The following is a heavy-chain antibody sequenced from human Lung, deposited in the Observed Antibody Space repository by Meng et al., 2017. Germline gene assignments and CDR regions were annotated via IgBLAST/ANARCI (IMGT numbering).Heavy chain of an antibody. V-gene: IGHV3-74*01. CDR2: ITGDGSST. CDR3: ARGGVTTDD. D-gene: IGHD4-17*01. CDR1: GFTFSTHW. J-gene: IGHJ4*02. Sequence: VTLVESGGGLVQPGVALRLSCAASGFTFSTHWMHWVRQAPGKWLEWVSRITGDGSSTIYADSVQGRFTMSRDNAKNTLSLQMNSLRAEDTAVYYCARGGVTTDDWGQGTLVTVSS.